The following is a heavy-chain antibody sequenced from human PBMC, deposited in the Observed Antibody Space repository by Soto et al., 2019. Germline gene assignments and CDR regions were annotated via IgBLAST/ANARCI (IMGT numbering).Heavy chain of an antibody. CDR3: TRLAYCGGDCYSSNYYYYGMDV. Sequence: GGSLRLSCAASGFTFSGSAMHWVRQASGKGLEWVGRIRSKANSYATAYAASVKGRFTISRDDSKNTAYLQMNSLKTEDTAVYYCTRLAYCGGDCYSSNYYYYGMDVWGQGTTVTVSS. V-gene: IGHV3-73*01. D-gene: IGHD2-21*02. CDR1: GFTFSGSA. CDR2: IRSKANSYAT. J-gene: IGHJ6*02.